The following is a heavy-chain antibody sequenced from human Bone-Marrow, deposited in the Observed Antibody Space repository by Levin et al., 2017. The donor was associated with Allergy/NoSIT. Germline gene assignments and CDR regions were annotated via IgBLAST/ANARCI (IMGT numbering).Heavy chain of an antibody. CDR1: GFSLSTNGMC. Sequence: SGPTLVKPTQTLTLTCTFSGFSLSTNGMCVSWIRQPPGKALEWLARIDWDDDKYYSTSLRAGLTISKDTSKNQVVLTMTNVDPVDTATYYCARTAQKTICGVVVQGNDAFDIWGQGTMVTVSS. V-gene: IGHV2-70*11. D-gene: IGHD3-3*01. CDR2: IDWDDDK. CDR3: ARTAQKTICGVVVQGNDAFDI. J-gene: IGHJ3*02.